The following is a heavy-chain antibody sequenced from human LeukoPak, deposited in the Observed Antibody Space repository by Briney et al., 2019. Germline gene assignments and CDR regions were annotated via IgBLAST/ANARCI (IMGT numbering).Heavy chain of an antibody. CDR2: ISSSGSII. V-gene: IGHV3-48*03. D-gene: IGHD6-13*01. CDR1: EFTFSSYE. CDR3: ASSKPGLPAVGSHDAFDI. J-gene: IGHJ3*02. Sequence: GGSLRLSCAASEFTFSSYEMNWVRQAPGKGLEWVSYISSSGSIIYYADSVKGRFTISRDNAKNSLYLQMNSLRAEGTAVYYCASSKPGLPAVGSHDAFDIWGQGTMVTVSS.